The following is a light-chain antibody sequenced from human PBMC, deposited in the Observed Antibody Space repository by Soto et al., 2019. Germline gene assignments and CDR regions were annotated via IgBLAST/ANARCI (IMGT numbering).Light chain of an antibody. V-gene: IGKV1-5*03. CDR2: KTS. CDR1: QSIIVW. CDR3: QHYIDYSWS. Sequence: DIHMTQSPSTLSASVGDRVTITCRASQSIIVWLAWYQQKPGKAPNLLIYKTSSLETGVPSRFSDSGSGTEFPLTISNLQPDDFAAYYWQHYIDYSWSFGQGTKVEIK. J-gene: IGKJ1*01.